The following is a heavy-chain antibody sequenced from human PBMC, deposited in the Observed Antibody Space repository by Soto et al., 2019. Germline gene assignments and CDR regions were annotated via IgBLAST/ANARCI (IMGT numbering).Heavy chain of an antibody. V-gene: IGHV4-39*01. CDR1: GGSISSSSYY. CDR3: ASGGDQGYYYYMDV. J-gene: IGHJ6*03. CDR2: IYYSGST. D-gene: IGHD3-16*01. Sequence: SETLSLTCTVSGGSISSSSYYWGWIRQPPGKGLEWIGSIYYSGSTYYNPSLKSRVTISVDTSKNQFSLKLSSVTAADTAVYYCASGGDQGYYYYMDVWGKGTTVTRLL.